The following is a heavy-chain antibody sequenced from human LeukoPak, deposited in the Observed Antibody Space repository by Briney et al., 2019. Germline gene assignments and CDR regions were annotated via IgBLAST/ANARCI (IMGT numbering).Heavy chain of an antibody. J-gene: IGHJ4*02. V-gene: IGHV3-74*01. Sequence: GGSLRLSCAASGFTFSSYWMHWVRQAPGKGLVWDSRINSDGSSTSYADSVKGRFTISRDNAKNTLYLQMNSLRAEDTAVYYCAVAGSSDYYFDYWGQGTLVTVSS. D-gene: IGHD6-19*01. CDR2: INSDGSST. CDR3: AVAGSSDYYFDY. CDR1: GFTFSSYW.